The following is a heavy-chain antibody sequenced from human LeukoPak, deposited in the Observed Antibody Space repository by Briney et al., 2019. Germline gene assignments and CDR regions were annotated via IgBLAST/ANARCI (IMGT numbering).Heavy chain of an antibody. CDR2: IYTSGST. CDR1: GGSISSYY. J-gene: IGHJ3*02. D-gene: IGHD3-3*01. Sequence: SETLSLTCTVSGGSISSYYWRWTRQPAGKGLEWIGRIYTSGSTNYNPSLKSRVTISVDKSKNQFSLKLSSVTAADTAVYYCARDLLDYDFWSGSRLGAFDIWGQGTMVTVSS. CDR3: ARDLLDYDFWSGSRLGAFDI. V-gene: IGHV4-4*07.